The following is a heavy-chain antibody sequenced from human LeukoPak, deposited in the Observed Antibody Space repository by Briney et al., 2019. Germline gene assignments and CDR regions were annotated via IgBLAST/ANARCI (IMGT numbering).Heavy chain of an antibody. Sequence: SETPSLTCAVSGGSINSHYWGWIRQPPGKGLQWIGDIYYTGKNNYNPSLKSRVTISLDTSKDHLSLNLTSVLAADTAIYYCVRRDTGWNYFDYWGQGILVTVSS. CDR1: GGSINSHY. D-gene: IGHD6-19*01. CDR2: IYYTGKN. V-gene: IGHV4-59*08. J-gene: IGHJ4*02. CDR3: VRRDTGWNYFDY.